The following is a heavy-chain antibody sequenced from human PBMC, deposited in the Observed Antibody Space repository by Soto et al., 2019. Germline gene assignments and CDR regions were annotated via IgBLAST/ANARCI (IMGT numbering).Heavy chain of an antibody. CDR2: IFHTGST. CDR3: ARVPRQLEPTLCFAP. J-gene: IGHJ5*02. CDR1: GDSVSSDYYF. Sequence: SETLSLTCSVSGDSVSSDYYFWSWIRQPPGKGLEWIGYIFHTGSTSYNPSLKSRISLSVDTSRNQFSLRLSSATAADTAVYFCARVPRQLEPTLCFAPWCQGPLVT. D-gene: IGHD1-1*01. V-gene: IGHV4-30-4*01.